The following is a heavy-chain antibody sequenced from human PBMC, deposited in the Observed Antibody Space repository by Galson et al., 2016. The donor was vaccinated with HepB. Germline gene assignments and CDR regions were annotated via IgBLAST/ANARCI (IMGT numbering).Heavy chain of an antibody. D-gene: IGHD3-16*01. CDR3: ARAHTIMLNYFDY. Sequence: SLRLSCAASGLTFNRDGMHWVRQPPGKGLEWVAVIWSDGNTKFYADSVKGRFTISRDNFKNTPFLQMNSLRAEDTAVYYCARAHTIMLNYFDYWGQGTLVTVSS. V-gene: IGHV3-33*01. CDR1: GLTFNRDG. J-gene: IGHJ4*02. CDR2: IWSDGNTK.